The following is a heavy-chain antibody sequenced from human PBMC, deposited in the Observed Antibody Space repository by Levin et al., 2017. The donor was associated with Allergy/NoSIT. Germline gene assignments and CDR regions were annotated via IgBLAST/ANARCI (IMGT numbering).Heavy chain of an antibody. CDR3: AGGGAHYLDSSGYD. D-gene: IGHD3-22*01. Sequence: SETLSLTCTVTGASISNLYWSWVRQAPGKGLEWIGYIHDRGTTKSNPSLNSRVTLSLDTSKNPFSLKLTYVTAAENGVYYWAGGGAHYLDSSGYDWGQGTLVTVS. CDR1: GASISNLY. CDR2: IHDRGTT. J-gene: IGHJ4*02. V-gene: IGHV4-59*01.